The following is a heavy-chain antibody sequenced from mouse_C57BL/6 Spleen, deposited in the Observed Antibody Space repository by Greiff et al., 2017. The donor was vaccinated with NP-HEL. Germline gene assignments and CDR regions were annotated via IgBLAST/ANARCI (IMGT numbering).Heavy chain of an antibody. D-gene: IGHD1-1*01. V-gene: IGHV5-17*01. CDR2: ISSGSSTI. J-gene: IGHJ4*01. CDR3: AREGYYGSSYAMDY. CDR1: GFTFSDYG. Sequence: EVKLVESGGGLVKPGGSLKLSCAASGFTFSDYGMHWVRQAPEKGLEWVAYISSGSSTIYYADTVKGRFTISRDNAKNTLFLQMTSLRSEDTAMYYCAREGYYGSSYAMDYWGQGTSVTVSS.